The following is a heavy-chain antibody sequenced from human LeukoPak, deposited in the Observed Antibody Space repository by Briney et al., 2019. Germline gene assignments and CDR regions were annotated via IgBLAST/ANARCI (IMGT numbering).Heavy chain of an antibody. CDR2: IFYSGST. Sequence: PSETLSLTCTVSSGSISTSNYYWGWVRQPPGKALEWIGNIFYSGSTYYSPSLKSRVTISLDTSRNQFSLKLSSVTAADTAVYYCARLGSITDPYYYDSSGYYYYFDYWGQGTLVTVSS. J-gene: IGHJ4*02. CDR1: SGSISTSNYY. CDR3: ARLGSITDPYYYDSSGYYYYFDY. D-gene: IGHD3-22*01. V-gene: IGHV4-39*07.